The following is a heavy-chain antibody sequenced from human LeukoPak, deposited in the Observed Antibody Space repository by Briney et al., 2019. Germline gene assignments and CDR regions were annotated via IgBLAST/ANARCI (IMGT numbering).Heavy chain of an antibody. D-gene: IGHD2-15*01. CDR2: IYYSGNT. V-gene: IGHV4-39*01. CDR1: GGSISSSSYY. J-gene: IGHJ4*02. Sequence: SETLSLTCTVSGGSISSSSYYWGWIRQPPGKGLEWIGSIYYSGNTYYNPSLKSRVTISVDTSKNQFSLKLSSVTAADTAVYYCARRSSFYSFDYWGQGTLVTVSS. CDR3: ARRSSFYSFDY.